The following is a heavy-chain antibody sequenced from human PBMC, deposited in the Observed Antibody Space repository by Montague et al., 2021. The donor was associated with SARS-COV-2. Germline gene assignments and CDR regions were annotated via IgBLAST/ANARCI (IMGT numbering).Heavy chain of an antibody. CDR2: INHSGST. D-gene: IGHD2-2*01. V-gene: IGHV4-34*01. Sequence: SETLSLTCAVYGGSFSGYYWSWIRQPPGKGLEWIGEINHSGSTNYNPSLKSRVTISVDTSKNQFSLKLSSVTAADTAVYYCTREGYQVLWSDYYYYGMDVWGQGTTSPSP. CDR1: GGSFSGYY. J-gene: IGHJ6*02. CDR3: TREGYQVLWSDYYYYGMDV.